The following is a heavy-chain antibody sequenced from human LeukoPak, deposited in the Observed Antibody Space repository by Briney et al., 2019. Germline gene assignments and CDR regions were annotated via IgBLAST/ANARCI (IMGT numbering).Heavy chain of an antibody. J-gene: IGHJ5*02. D-gene: IGHD3-9*01. CDR1: GYTFTNYD. CDR3: ARGTISGSRSFDP. Sequence: GASVKVSCKASGYTFTNYDINWVRQATGQGLEWMGWVNPNSGNRGYAQKFQGRLTITRNTSISTAYLDLSSLRSDDTAVYYCARGTISGSRSFDPWGQGTLDTVSS. CDR2: VNPNSGNR. V-gene: IGHV1-8*03.